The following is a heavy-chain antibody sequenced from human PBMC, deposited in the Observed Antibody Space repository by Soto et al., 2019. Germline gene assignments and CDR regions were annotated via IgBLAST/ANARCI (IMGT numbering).Heavy chain of an antibody. CDR2: MYNSGST. Sequence: QVQLQESGPGLVKPSETLSLTCTVSGGSISSYYWTWIRQPPGKGLEWIGFMYNSGSTHYNPSLKSRVTISLDTSKNQFSLNLRSVTAADTAVYYCASMGYHYGSGSYPLDYWGQGILVTVSS. CDR1: GGSISSYY. J-gene: IGHJ4*02. CDR3: ASMGYHYGSGSYPLDY. V-gene: IGHV4-59*08. D-gene: IGHD3-10*01.